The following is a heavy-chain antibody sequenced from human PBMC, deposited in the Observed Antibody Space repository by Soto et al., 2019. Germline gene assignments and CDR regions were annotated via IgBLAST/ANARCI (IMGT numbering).Heavy chain of an antibody. D-gene: IGHD3-10*01. Sequence: QLVESGGGVVQPGWSLRLSCEASGLTLSSHAMHWVRQAPGKGLEWVALISNDGSVKNYADFVRARFTISRDNSLNTLFLEMNSLTADDTALYYCAREVRSGSFVFYTYGMDVWGQGTTVTVSS. J-gene: IGHJ6*02. CDR2: ISNDGSVK. CDR1: GLTLSSHA. CDR3: AREVRSGSFVFYTYGMDV. V-gene: IGHV3-30-3*01.